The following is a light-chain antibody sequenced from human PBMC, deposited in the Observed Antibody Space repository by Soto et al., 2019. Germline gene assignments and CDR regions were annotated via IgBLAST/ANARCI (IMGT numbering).Light chain of an antibody. Sequence: DIQMTQSPSTLSASVGDRVTITCRASQSISSWLDWYQQKPGKAPKLLIYKASSLESGVPSRFSGSGSGTEFTLTISSLQPDDFASYYCQQYHSYPYSLGQGTKLEIK. CDR3: QQYHSYPYS. J-gene: IGKJ2*01. CDR1: QSISSW. CDR2: KAS. V-gene: IGKV1-5*03.